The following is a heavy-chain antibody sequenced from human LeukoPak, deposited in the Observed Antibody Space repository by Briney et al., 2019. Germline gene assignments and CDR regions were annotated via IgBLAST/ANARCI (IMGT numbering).Heavy chain of an antibody. CDR2: ISSSSSYI. J-gene: IGHJ5*02. V-gene: IGHV3-21*01. D-gene: IGHD3-3*01. CDR1: GFTFSSYS. Sequence: PGGSLRLSCAASGFTFSSYSMNWVRQAPGKGLEWVSSISSSSSYIYYADSVKGRFTISRNNAKNSLYLQMNSLRAEDTAVYYCARDGPTPYYDFWSGYYNGFDPWGQGTLATVSS. CDR3: ARDGPTPYYDFWSGYYNGFDP.